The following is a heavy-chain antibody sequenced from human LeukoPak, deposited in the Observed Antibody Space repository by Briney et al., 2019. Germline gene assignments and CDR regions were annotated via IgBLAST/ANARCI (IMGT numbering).Heavy chain of an antibody. J-gene: IGHJ4*02. CDR3: ARTIYCSGGSCHYYFDY. CDR1: GGSFSGYY. D-gene: IGHD2-15*01. CDR2: INHGGST. V-gene: IGHV4-34*01. Sequence: PSETQSLTCTVYGGSFSGYYWGWIRQPPGKGLEWIGEINHGGSTNYNPSLKSRVTISVDTSKNQFSLKLSSVTAADTAVYYCARTIYCSGGSCHYYFDYWGQGTLVTVSS.